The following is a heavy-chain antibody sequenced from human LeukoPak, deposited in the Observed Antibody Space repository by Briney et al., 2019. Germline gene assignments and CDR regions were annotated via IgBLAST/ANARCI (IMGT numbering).Heavy chain of an antibody. J-gene: IGHJ6*02. D-gene: IGHD5-18*01. CDR3: ARDRGYGYDNQYGMDV. Sequence: GGSLRLSCAASGFIFSSYSMNWVRQAPGKELEWVSSIRSSSSDIYYADSVKGRFTISRDNGKKSVYLQMNSLRAEDTAVYYCARDRGYGYDNQYGMDVWGQGTTVTVSS. CDR1: GFIFSSYS. V-gene: IGHV3-21*01. CDR2: IRSSSSDI.